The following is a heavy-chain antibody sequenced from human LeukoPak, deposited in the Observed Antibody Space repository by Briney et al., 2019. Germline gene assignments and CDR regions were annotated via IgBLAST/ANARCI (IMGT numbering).Heavy chain of an antibody. V-gene: IGHV4-39*07. D-gene: IGHD2-21*02. CDR1: GGSISSSSYY. J-gene: IGHJ5*02. CDR3: ARDRLYCGGDCYRWFDP. Sequence: SETLSLTCTVSGGSISSSSYYWGWIRQPPGKGLEWIGSIYYSGSTYYNPSLKSRVTISVDTSKNQFSLKLSSVTAADTAVYYCARDRLYCGGDCYRWFDPWGQGTLVTVSS. CDR2: IYYSGST.